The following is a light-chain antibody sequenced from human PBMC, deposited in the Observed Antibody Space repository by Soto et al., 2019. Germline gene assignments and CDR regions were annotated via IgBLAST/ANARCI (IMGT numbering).Light chain of an antibody. CDR2: EVN. V-gene: IGLV2-8*01. CDR3: SSYAGSNNFVL. J-gene: IGLJ3*02. Sequence: QSALTQPPSASGSPGQSVTISCTGTSSDVGGYDYVSWYQHHPGKAPKLMLSEVNKRPSGVPDRFSGSKSGNTASLTVSGLQAEDEGDYYCSSYAGSNNFVLFGGGTKVTVL. CDR1: SSDVGGYDY.